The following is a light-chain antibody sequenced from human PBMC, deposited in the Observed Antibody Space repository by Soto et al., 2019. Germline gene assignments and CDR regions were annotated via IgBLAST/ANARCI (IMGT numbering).Light chain of an antibody. CDR1: NNDVGAFNL. CDR2: EVS. CDR3: SSYTSSSLVV. Sequence: QSALTQPASVSGSPGQSITISCTGTNNDVGAFNLVSWYQQHPVKAPKLIIYEVSNRPSGVSNRFSGSKSGNTASLTISGLQAEDEADYYCSSYTSSSLVVFGGGTKLTVL. V-gene: IGLV2-14*02. J-gene: IGLJ2*01.